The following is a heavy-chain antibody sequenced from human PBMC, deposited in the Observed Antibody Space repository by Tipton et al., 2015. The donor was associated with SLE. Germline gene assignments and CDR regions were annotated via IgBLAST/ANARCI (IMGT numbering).Heavy chain of an antibody. J-gene: IGHJ4*02. CDR2: IYFTGST. Sequence: TLSLTCTVSGGSIRSSGYYWSWIRQHPGKGLEWIGYIYFTGSTHYNPSLRSRVTLSVDTSKNQFSLKLSSVTAADTAVYYCARHPKRESGSQFLFDYWGQGTLVTVSS. CDR3: ARHPKRESGSQFLFDY. V-gene: IGHV4-30-4*01. CDR1: GGSIRSSGYY. D-gene: IGHD2-21*01.